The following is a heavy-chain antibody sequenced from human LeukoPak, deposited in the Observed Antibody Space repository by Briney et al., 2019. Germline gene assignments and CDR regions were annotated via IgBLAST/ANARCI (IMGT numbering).Heavy chain of an antibody. V-gene: IGHV3-7*01. J-gene: IGHJ4*02. Sequence: GGSLRLSCAASGFTFSSYWMSWVRQAPGKGLEWVANIKQDGSEKYYVDSVKGRFTISRDNAKNSLYLQMNSLRAEDTAVYYCARDQGRGYDFWSGSHYWGQGTLVTVSS. D-gene: IGHD3-3*01. CDR2: IKQDGSEK. CDR1: GFTFSSYW. CDR3: ARDQGRGYDFWSGSHY.